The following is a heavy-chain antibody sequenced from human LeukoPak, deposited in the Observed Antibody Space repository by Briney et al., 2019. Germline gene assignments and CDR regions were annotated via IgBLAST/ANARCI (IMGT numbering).Heavy chain of an antibody. CDR2: INDSGDST. CDR1: GFTFSSYA. J-gene: IGHJ5*02. V-gene: IGHV3-23*01. CDR3: ATAYCSSTSCPT. D-gene: IGHD2-2*01. Sequence: PGGSLSLSCAASGFTFSSYAMSWVRQAPGKGLEWVSSINDSGDSTYYADSVKGRFTISRDNSKNTLYLLMHNLRAEDTAIFYCATAYCSSTSCPTWGQGTLVTVSS.